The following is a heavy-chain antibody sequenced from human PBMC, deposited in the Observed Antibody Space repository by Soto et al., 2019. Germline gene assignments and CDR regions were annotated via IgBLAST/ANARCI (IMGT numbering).Heavy chain of an antibody. CDR2: IYYSGST. CDR1: GGSISSYY. J-gene: IGHJ6*03. Sequence: SETLSLTCTVSGGSISSYYWSWIRQPTGKGLEWIGYIYYSGSTNYNPSLKSRVTISVDTSKDQFSLKLSSVTAADTAVYYCARGLWGYSSSSDYYYYYMDVWSKGTTVTVSS. V-gene: IGHV4-59*01. D-gene: IGHD6-6*01. CDR3: ARGLWGYSSSSDYYYYYMDV.